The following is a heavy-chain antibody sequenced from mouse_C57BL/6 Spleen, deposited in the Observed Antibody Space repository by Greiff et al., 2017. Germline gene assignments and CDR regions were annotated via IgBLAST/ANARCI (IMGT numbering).Heavy chain of an antibody. CDR1: GFTFSDYG. CDR3: ARRKNWDYFDY. CDR2: ISSGSSTI. Sequence: EVQLLESGGGLVKPGGSLKLSCAASGFTFSDYGMHWVRQAPEKGLEWVAYISSGSSTIYYADTVKVRFTISRDNAKNTLFLQMTSLRSEDPAVYYCARRKNWDYFDYWGQGTTLTVSS. D-gene: IGHD4-1*01. V-gene: IGHV5-17*01. J-gene: IGHJ2*01.